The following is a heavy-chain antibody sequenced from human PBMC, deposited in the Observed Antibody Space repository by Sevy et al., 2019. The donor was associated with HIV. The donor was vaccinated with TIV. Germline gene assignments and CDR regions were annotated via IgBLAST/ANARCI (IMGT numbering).Heavy chain of an antibody. D-gene: IGHD1-26*01. CDR3: ARGPPDGSYDYFDY. V-gene: IGHV3-21*06. CDR1: AFTFSSYN. CDR2: ISGSSNYI. Sequence: GGSLRLSCAASAFTFSSYNMNWVRQAPGKGPEWVSCISGSSNYIYYAESLKGRFIISRDNAKNTLYLQMNSLRADDTAVYYCARGPPDGSYDYFDYWGQRTLVTVSS. J-gene: IGHJ4*02.